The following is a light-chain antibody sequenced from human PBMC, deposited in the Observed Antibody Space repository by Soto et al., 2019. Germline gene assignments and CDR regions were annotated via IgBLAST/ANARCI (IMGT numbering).Light chain of an antibody. CDR1: SSDVGSYNL. J-gene: IGLJ1*01. Sequence: QSALTQPASVSGSPGQSITISCTGTSSDVGSYNLVSWYQQHPGKAPKLMIYEVSKRPSGVSNRFSGSKSGNTASLTISGLQAEDEADYDCCSYAGSSTSYVFGTGTQLTVL. V-gene: IGLV2-23*02. CDR3: CSYAGSSTSYV. CDR2: EVS.